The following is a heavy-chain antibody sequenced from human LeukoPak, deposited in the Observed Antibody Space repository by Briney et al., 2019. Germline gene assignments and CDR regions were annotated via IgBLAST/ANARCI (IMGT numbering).Heavy chain of an antibody. CDR1: GLTLSNYA. J-gene: IGHJ3*02. Sequence: GGSLRLSCAASGLTLSNYAMNWVRQAPGKGLEWVSAISGSGDTTYYADSVKGRFTISGDNSKNTLYLQMNSLRAEDTAVYYCAKGRSGSGDIDIWAQGTMVTVSS. D-gene: IGHD3-10*01. CDR3: AKGRSGSGDIDI. CDR2: ISGSGDTT. V-gene: IGHV3-23*01.